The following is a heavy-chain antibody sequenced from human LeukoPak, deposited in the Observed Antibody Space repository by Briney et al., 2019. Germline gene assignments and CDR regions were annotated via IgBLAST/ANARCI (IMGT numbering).Heavy chain of an antibody. CDR3: AKDLYCSSTSCVHWFDP. D-gene: IGHD2-2*01. V-gene: IGHV3-23*01. CDR1: GFTFSSYA. J-gene: IGHJ5*02. CDR2: ISGSGGST. Sequence: GGSLRLSCAASGFTFSSYAMSWVRQAPGKGLEWVSAISGSGGSTYYADSVKGRFTTSRDNSKNTLYLQMNSLRAEDTAVYYCAKDLYCSSTSCVHWFDPWGQGTLVTVSS.